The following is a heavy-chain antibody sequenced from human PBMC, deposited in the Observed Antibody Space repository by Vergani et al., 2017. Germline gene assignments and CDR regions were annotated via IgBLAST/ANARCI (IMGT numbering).Heavy chain of an antibody. V-gene: IGHV4-30-4*01. CDR3: AREGYCTNGVCFTLFDV. J-gene: IGHJ4*02. D-gene: IGHD2-8*01. CDR2: VSHNGIT. CDR1: GDSLSSDAHY. Sequence: QVQLQESGPGLVKPSETLSLTCTVSGDSLSSDAHYCSWIRQPPGKGLEWIGYVSHNGITHYNPSLKSRITISMDTSTHQFSLNLRSVTAADTAVYYCAREGYCTNGVCFTLFDVWGQGSLVTVSS.